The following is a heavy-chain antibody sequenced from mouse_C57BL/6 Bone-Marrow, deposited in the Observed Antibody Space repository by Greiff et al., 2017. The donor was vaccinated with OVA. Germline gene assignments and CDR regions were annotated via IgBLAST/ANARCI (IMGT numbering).Heavy chain of an antibody. CDR1: GYSITSGYY. D-gene: IGHD1-1*01. J-gene: IGHJ1*03. CDR2: ISYDGSN. Sequence: EVKLMESGPGLVKPSQSLSLTCSVTGYSITSGYYWNWIRQFPGNKLEWMGYISYDGSNNYNPSLKNRISITRDTSKNQFFLKLNSVTTEDTATYYCAREGYGSSYVWYFDVWGTGTTVTVSS. V-gene: IGHV3-6*01. CDR3: AREGYGSSYVWYFDV.